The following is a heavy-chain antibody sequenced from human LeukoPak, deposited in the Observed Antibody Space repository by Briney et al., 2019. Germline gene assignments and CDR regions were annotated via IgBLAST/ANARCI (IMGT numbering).Heavy chain of an antibody. J-gene: IGHJ4*02. CDR1: GGSFSGYY. CDR2: ISHSGST. D-gene: IGHD3-3*01. Sequence: SETLSLTCAVYGGSFSGYYWTWIRQHPGKGLEWIGEISHSGSTNYNPSLKSRVTISVDTSKNQFSLKLGSVTAADTAVYYCARVQDDSLHWSRGTLVTVSS. CDR3: ARVQDDSLH. V-gene: IGHV4-34*01.